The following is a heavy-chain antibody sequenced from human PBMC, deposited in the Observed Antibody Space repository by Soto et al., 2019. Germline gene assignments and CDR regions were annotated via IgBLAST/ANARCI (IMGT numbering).Heavy chain of an antibody. J-gene: IGHJ6*02. CDR1: GGTFSSYA. D-gene: IGHD6-19*01. CDR3: ARDYSSGYGMDV. CDR2: IIPIFGTA. V-gene: IGHV1-69*13. Sequence: GASVKVSCKSSGGTFSSYAIIWVRQAPGQGLEWMGGIIPIFGTANYAQKFQGRVTITADESTSTAYMELSSLRSEDTAVYYCARDYSSGYGMDVWGQGTTVTVSS.